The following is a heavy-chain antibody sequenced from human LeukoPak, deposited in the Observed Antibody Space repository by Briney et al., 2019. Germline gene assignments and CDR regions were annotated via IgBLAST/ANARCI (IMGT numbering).Heavy chain of an antibody. D-gene: IGHD2-15*01. J-gene: IGHJ4*02. V-gene: IGHV3-23*01. Sequence: GGSLRLSCAASGFTFSSYAMSWVRQAPGKALEWVSAISGSGGSTYYADSVKARFTISRDNSKNTLYLQMNSLRAEDTAVYYCAKVVVARNYDYWGQGTLVTVSS. CDR3: AKVVVARNYDY. CDR2: ISGSGGST. CDR1: GFTFSSYA.